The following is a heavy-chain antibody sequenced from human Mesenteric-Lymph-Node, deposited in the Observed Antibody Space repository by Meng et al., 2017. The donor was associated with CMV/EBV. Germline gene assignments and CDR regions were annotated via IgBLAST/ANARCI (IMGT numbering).Heavy chain of an antibody. CDR2: INPSGGST. J-gene: IGHJ6*02. Sequence: SVKVSCKASGYTFTSYYMHWVRQAPGQGLEWMGIINPSGGSTSYAQKFQGRVTMTRDTSTSTVYMELSSLRSEDTAVYYCARDLVRWSRSSYYYYGMDVWGQGTTVTVSS. D-gene: IGHD3-10*01. V-gene: IGHV1-46*01. CDR3: ARDLVRWSRSSYYYYGMDV. CDR1: GYTFTSYY.